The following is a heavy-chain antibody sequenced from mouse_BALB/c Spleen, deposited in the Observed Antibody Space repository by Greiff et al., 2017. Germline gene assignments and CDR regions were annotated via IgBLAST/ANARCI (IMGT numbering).Heavy chain of an antibody. V-gene: IGHV1-5*01. CDR2: IYPGNSDT. J-gene: IGHJ4*01. CDR3: TREDGYYVLDY. Sequence: EVQLQQSGTVLARPGASVKMSCKASGYTFTSYWMHWVKQRPGQGLEWIGAIYPGNSDTSYNQKFKGKARLTAVTSTSTAYMELSSLTNEDSAVYYCTREDGYYVLDYWGQGTSVTVSS. CDR1: GYTFTSYW. D-gene: IGHD2-3*01.